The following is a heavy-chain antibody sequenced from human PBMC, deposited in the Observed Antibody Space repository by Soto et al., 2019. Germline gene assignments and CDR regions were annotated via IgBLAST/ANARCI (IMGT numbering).Heavy chain of an antibody. CDR2: IKGDGTNT. Sequence: PGGSLRLACAASGFTFSSYWVHWVRQVPGKGLVWVSRIKGDGTNTGYADSVKGRFTISRDNVKNTLYLQMNSLRAEDTAVYYCARGLSGYYGFDYWGQGTLVTVSS. V-gene: IGHV3-74*01. CDR3: ARGLSGYYGFDY. J-gene: IGHJ4*02. D-gene: IGHD5-12*01. CDR1: GFTFSSYW.